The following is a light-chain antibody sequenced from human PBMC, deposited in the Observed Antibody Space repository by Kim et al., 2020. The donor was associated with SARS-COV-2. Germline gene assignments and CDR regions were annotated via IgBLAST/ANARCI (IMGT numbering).Light chain of an antibody. V-gene: IGLV3-19*01. J-gene: IGLJ2*01. CDR2: GKD. CDR1: SLRSYY. Sequence: SSELTQDPAVSVALGQTVRITCQGDSLRSYYATWYQQKPGQAPKVVIYGKDNRPSGVPDRFSGSSSGNTAYLTITGTQAGDEADCYCNSRDSSDYVVFGG. CDR3: NSRDSSDYVV.